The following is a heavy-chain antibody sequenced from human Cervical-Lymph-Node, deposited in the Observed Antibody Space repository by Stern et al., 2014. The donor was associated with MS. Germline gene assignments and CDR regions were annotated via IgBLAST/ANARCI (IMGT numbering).Heavy chain of an antibody. CDR3: ARDNCSDGSCYIDY. CDR1: GGSISSGGYY. D-gene: IGHD2-15*01. V-gene: IGHV4-31*03. CDR2: IYYSGST. J-gene: IGHJ4*02. Sequence: ESGPGLVKPSQTLSLTCTVSGGSISSGGYYWSWIRQHPGKGLEWIGYIYYSGSTYYNPSRKIRVTISVDTSQNQFSLKLTSVTAADTAVYYCARDNCSDGSCYIDYWGQGTLVTVSS.